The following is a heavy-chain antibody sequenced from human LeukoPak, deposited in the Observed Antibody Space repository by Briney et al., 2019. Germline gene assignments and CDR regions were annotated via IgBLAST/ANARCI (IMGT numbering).Heavy chain of an antibody. CDR1: GASTSSSY. Sequence: SETLSLTCTVSGASTSSSYWSWIRQSPGKGLEWIGYGYYSGSTYYNPSLRSRVTISVDMSKNQFSLRLDSVTAADTAVYYCARPIYTSSWYAFDIWGQGTTVTVSS. J-gene: IGHJ3*02. D-gene: IGHD6-13*01. V-gene: IGHV4-59*08. CDR3: ARPIYTSSWYAFDI. CDR2: GYYSGST.